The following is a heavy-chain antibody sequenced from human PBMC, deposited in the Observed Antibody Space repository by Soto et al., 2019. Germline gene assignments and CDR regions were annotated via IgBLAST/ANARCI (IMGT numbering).Heavy chain of an antibody. D-gene: IGHD3-3*01. CDR3: ARRGGVGVAGSAAFDM. CDR1: GYPVTAYY. V-gene: IGHV1-2*02. Sequence: QLHLVQSGAVVKKPGASVTVSCSASGYPVTAYYMHWVRQAPGRGLEWMGGINPATGAAKYTQTFQGRFTMTRDTSTSTVFMELSGLTSGDTAVFYCARRGGVGVAGSAAFDMWGQGTLVTVSS. J-gene: IGHJ3*02. CDR2: INPATGAA.